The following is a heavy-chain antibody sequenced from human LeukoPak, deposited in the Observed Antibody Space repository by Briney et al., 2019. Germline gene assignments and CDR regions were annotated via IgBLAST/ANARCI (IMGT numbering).Heavy chain of an antibody. V-gene: IGHV3-53*01. J-gene: IGHJ4*02. CDR3: TRDQMIY. Sequence: GGSLRLSCTASEFTVSRNYMLWVRQAPGKGLEWVSLIFSNGDTHYADSVKGRFTISRDTSKNTVSLQMNSLRVEDTAMYYCTRDQMIYWGQGTLVTVSS. D-gene: IGHD3-16*01. CDR1: EFTVSRNY. CDR2: IFSNGDT.